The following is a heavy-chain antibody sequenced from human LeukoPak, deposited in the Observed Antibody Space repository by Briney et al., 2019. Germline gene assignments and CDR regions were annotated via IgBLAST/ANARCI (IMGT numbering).Heavy chain of an antibody. CDR2: IYTSGST. CDR1: GYSISSGYY. CDR3: ARDQSGSYYYYMDV. J-gene: IGHJ6*03. Sequence: SETLSLTCTVSGYSISSGYYWSWIRQPAGKGLEWIGRIYTSGSTNYNPSLKSRVTMSVDTSKNQFSLKLSSVTAADTAVYYCARDQSGSYYYYMDVWGKGTTVTISS. D-gene: IGHD1-26*01. V-gene: IGHV4-4*07.